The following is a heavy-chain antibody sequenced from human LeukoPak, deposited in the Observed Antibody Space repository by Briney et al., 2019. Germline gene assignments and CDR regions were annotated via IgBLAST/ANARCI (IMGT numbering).Heavy chain of an antibody. CDR1: GFTFSSYG. Sequence: GGSLRLSCAASGFTFSSYGMHWVRQAPGKGLEWVAVISYDGSNKYYADSVKGRFTISRDNSKNTLYLQMNSLRAEDTAVYYCAKDYSGYDEGDAFDIWGQGTMVTVS. CDR3: AKDYSGYDEGDAFDI. J-gene: IGHJ3*02. V-gene: IGHV3-30*18. D-gene: IGHD5-12*01. CDR2: ISYDGSNK.